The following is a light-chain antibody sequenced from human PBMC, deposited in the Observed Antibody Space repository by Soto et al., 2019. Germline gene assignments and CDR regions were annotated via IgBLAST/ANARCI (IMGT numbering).Light chain of an antibody. CDR1: SRDIGGYDY. J-gene: IGLJ3*02. Sequence: QSALTQPPSASGSPGQSFTISCTGTSRDIGGYDYVSWYQQHPGKTPKFMIYEVSKRPSGVPDRFSGSKSGNTASLTVYGLQAEDEADYYCVSYAGSNIWMFGGGTQLTVL. V-gene: IGLV2-8*01. CDR2: EVS. CDR3: VSYAGSNIWM.